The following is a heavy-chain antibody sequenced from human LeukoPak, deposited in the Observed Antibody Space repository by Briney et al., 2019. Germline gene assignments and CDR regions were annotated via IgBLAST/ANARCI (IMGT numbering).Heavy chain of an antibody. CDR2: ISGSGAST. CDR1: GFTFSSYA. Sequence: GGSLRLSCAASGFTFSSYAMSWVRQAPGKGLEWVSAISGSGASTYYADSVKGRFTISRDNSKNTLYLQMNSLRAEDTAVYYCAKSPPRIFGVARGGIDIWGQGTLVIVSS. V-gene: IGHV3-23*01. D-gene: IGHD3-3*01. J-gene: IGHJ4*02. CDR3: AKSPPRIFGVARGGIDI.